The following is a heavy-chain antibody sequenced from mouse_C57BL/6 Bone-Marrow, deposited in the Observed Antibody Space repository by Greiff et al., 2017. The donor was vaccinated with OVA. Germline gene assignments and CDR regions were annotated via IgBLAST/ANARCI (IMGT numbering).Heavy chain of an antibody. CDR1: GFTFTDYY. CDR2: VYPYNGGT. CDR3: AREGYGRLWYFDV. Sequence: EVQRVESGPVLVKPGPSVKISCKASGFTFTDYYMHWVKQSHGKSLEWIGLVYPYNGGTSYNQKFKGKATLTVDTSSSTAYMELNSLTSEDSAVYYCAREGYGRLWYFDVWGTGTTVTVSS. J-gene: IGHJ1*03. V-gene: IGHV1-36*01. D-gene: IGHD1-1*01.